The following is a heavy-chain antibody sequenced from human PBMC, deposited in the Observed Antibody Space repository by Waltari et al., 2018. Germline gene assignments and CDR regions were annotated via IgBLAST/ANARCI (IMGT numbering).Heavy chain of an antibody. CDR3: AKEDGARGLVVVAATDY. J-gene: IGHJ4*02. CDR2: ISGSGGST. D-gene: IGHD2-15*01. V-gene: IGHV3-23*04. CDR1: GFTFSIYA. Sequence: VQLVASGGGLVQPGGSLRLSCAASGFTFSIYAIRWFRQAPRKGLEWVSAISGSGGSTYYADSVKGRFTISRDNSKNTLYLQMNSLRAEDTAVYYCAKEDGARGLVVVAATDYWGQGTLVTVSS.